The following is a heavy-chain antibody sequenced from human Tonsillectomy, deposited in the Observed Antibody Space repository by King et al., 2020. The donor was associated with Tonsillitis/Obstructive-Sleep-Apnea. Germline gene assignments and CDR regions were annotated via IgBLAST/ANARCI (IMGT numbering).Heavy chain of an antibody. CDR1: GGSFSGYY. V-gene: IGHV4-34*01. D-gene: IGHD5-24*01. Sequence: VQLPQWGAGLLKPSETLSLSCAVYGGSFSGYYWSWIRQPPGKGLEWIGEINHSGSTNYNPSLKSRVTISVDTSKNQFSLKLSSVTAADTAVYYCAREGDGYNWGYYYYYGMDVWGQGTTVTVSS. J-gene: IGHJ6*02. CDR3: AREGDGYNWGYYYYYGMDV. CDR2: INHSGST.